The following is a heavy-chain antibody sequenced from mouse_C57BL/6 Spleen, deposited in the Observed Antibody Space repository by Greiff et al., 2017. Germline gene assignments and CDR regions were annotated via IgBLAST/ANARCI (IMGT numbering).Heavy chain of an antibody. V-gene: IGHV1-5*01. Sequence: EVQLQESGTVLARPGASVKMSCKTSGYTFTSYWMHWVKQRPGQGLEWIGAIYPGNSDTSYNQKFKGKAKLTAVTSASTAYMELSSLTNEDSAVYYCTTMPKGSLFYFDYWGQGTTLTVSS. D-gene: IGHD6-5*01. CDR3: TTMPKGSLFYFDY. CDR2: IYPGNSDT. J-gene: IGHJ2*01. CDR1: GYTFTSYW.